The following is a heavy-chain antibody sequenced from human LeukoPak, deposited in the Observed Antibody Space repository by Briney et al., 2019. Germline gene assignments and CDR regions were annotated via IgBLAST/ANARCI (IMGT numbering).Heavy chain of an antibody. V-gene: IGHV4-59*08. CDR3: ARQGGAFGPLDF. CDR2: VHYTGTT. Sequence: PSETLSLTCTVSGDSLSHNYWSWIRQSPGKGLEWIAFVHYTGTTHYNPSLRGRVTISMDTSKNQYSLRLRSVTAEDTAVYYCARQGGAFGPLDFWGLGTLVTVSS. D-gene: IGHD3/OR15-3a*01. CDR1: GDSLSHNY. J-gene: IGHJ4*02.